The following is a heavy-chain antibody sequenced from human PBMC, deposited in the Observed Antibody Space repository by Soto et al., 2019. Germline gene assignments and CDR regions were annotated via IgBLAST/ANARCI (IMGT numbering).Heavy chain of an antibody. D-gene: IGHD3-10*01. J-gene: IGHJ6*02. Sequence: SETLSLTCTVSGGSISSSSYYWGWIRQPPGKGLEWIGSIYYSGSTYYNPSLKSRVTISVDTSKNQFSLKLSSVTAADTAVYYCASQIWFGDLPNYYYGMDVWGQGTTVTVSS. V-gene: IGHV4-39*01. CDR3: ASQIWFGDLPNYYYGMDV. CDR1: GGSISSSSYY. CDR2: IYYSGST.